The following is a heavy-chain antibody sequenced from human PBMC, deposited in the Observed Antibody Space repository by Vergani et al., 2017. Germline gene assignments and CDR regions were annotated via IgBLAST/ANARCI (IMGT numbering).Heavy chain of an antibody. J-gene: IGHJ4*02. CDR2: MDYSGSP. CDR3: ASKRGACRAAYCHSYDF. V-gene: IGHV4-39*01. CDR1: GDSVISTDYY. D-gene: IGHD2-15*01. Sequence: QVQLQESGPGLVKPSETLSLTCTVSGDSVISTDYYWGWIRQPPGKGLEWIGSMDYSGSPSYNPSLESRISISFETPKNQFSLRLASVTAADTAVYYCASKRGACRAAYCHSYDFWGPGTLVGVSS.